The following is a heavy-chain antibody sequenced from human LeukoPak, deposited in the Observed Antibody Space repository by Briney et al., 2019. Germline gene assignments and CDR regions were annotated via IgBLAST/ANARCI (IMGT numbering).Heavy chain of an antibody. Sequence: ASVKVSCKASGYTFTGYYMHWVRQAPGQGLEWMGWISAYNGNTNYAQKLQGRVTMTTDTSTSTAYMELRSLRSDDTAVYYCARADSSSWPSYFDYWGQGTLVTVSS. V-gene: IGHV1-18*04. CDR3: ARADSSSWPSYFDY. CDR2: ISAYNGNT. D-gene: IGHD6-13*01. J-gene: IGHJ4*02. CDR1: GYTFTGYY.